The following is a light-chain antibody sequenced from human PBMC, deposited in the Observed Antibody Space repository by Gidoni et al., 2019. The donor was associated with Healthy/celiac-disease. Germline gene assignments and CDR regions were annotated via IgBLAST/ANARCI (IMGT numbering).Light chain of an antibody. Sequence: IVLTQSPSTLSLSPGERATRSCRASQSVSSYLAWYQQKPGQAPRLLIYDASDRATGIPARFSGSGSGTEFTLTIRSLEHEDFAVYYCQKRSNWYTFGQGTKLEIK. CDR2: DAS. CDR1: QSVSSY. CDR3: QKRSNWYT. V-gene: IGKV3-11*01. J-gene: IGKJ2*01.